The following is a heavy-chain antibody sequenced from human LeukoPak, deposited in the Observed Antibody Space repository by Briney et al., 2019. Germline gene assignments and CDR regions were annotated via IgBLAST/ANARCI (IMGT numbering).Heavy chain of an antibody. D-gene: IGHD3-3*01. Sequence: SETLSLTCIVSGGSISTYYWSWIRQPPGKGLEWIGYIHYSGSTNYNPSLKSRVTISVDTSKNQFSLKLSSVTAADTAVYYCARRDDFWSGYRDAFDIWGQGTMVTVSS. CDR2: IHYSGST. CDR3: ARRDDFWSGYRDAFDI. CDR1: GGSISTYY. V-gene: IGHV4-59*12. J-gene: IGHJ3*02.